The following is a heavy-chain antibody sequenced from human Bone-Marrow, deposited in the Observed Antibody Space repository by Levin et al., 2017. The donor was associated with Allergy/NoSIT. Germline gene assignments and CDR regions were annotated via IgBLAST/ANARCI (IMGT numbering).Heavy chain of an antibody. CDR2: IYYSGST. V-gene: IGHV4-59*08. J-gene: IGHJ5*02. D-gene: IGHD2-15*01. CDR3: ARTLGYCSGGSCLWWFDP. Sequence: SETLSLTCTVSGGSISSYYWSWIRQPPGKGLEWIGYIYYSGSTNYNPSLKSRVTISVDTSKNQFSLKLSSVTAADTAVYYCARTLGYCSGGSCLWWFDPWGQGTLVTVSS. CDR1: GGSISSYY.